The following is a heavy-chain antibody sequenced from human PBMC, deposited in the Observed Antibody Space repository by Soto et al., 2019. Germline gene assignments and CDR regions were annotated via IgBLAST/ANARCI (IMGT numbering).Heavy chain of an antibody. J-gene: IGHJ4*02. D-gene: IGHD3-22*01. CDR2: ISVSGGST. CDR3: AKLASSGHDAY. Sequence: RGSRRLSCAASGFTLSSYAMSWVRQAPGKGLEWVSSISVSGGSTYYADSGKGRFTISRDNSKNTLYVQINSLKVEDTAIYYCAKLASSGHDAYWGQGTRVTVSS. CDR1: GFTLSSYA. V-gene: IGHV3-23*01.